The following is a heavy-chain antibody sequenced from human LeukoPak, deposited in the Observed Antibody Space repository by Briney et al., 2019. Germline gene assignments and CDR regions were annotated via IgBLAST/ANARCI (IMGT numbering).Heavy chain of an antibody. CDR3: AKHYYGSGDYRGMDV. V-gene: IGHV3-9*01. J-gene: IGHJ6*03. CDR1: GFTFDDYA. D-gene: IGHD3-10*01. CDR2: INWNSGSI. Sequence: GGSLRLSCAASGFTFDDYAMHWVRQAPGKGLEWVSGINWNSGSIEYADSVKGRFTISRDNSKNTLYLQMNTPRAEDTAVYYCAKHYYGSGDYRGMDVWGKGTTVTVSS.